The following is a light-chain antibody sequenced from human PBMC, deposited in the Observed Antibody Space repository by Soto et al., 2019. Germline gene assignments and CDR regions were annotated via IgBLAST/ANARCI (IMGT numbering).Light chain of an antibody. CDR1: SSDVGGYNY. CDR2: EVS. J-gene: IGLJ2*01. Sequence: QSALTQPASVSGSPGQPIIISCSGTSSDVGGYNYVSWYQQHPGKAPKLMIYEVSNRPSGVSDRFFGSKFGNTASLTISGLQPEDEADYFCSSYTSSSTLIFGGGTKVTVL. V-gene: IGLV2-14*01. CDR3: SSYTSSSTLI.